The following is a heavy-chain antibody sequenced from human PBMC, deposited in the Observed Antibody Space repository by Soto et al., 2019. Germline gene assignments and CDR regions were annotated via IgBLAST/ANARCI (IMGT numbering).Heavy chain of an antibody. J-gene: IGHJ4*02. CDR3: ARRDIYGHQAPY. D-gene: IGHD2-15*01. CDR2: IYHSGST. Sequence: QVQLQESGPGLVKPSETLSLTCSVSGGSISGSSYYWGWIRQPPGKGLEWIGSIYHSGSTYDNPSLKRRVTISVDTSKNQFSVKLSSVPAAATAVYYCARRDIYGHQAPYWGQGTLVTVSS. V-gene: IGHV4-39*01. CDR1: GGSISGSSYY.